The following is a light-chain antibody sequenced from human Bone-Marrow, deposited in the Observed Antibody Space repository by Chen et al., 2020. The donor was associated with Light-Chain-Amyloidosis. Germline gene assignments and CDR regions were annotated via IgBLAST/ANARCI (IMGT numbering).Light chain of an antibody. J-gene: IGKJ4*01. Sequence: EIVLTQCPGTLSLSPGEGANLSCMASQTISSNYLTWYQQKFGQAPRLLIYGSSSRATGIPDRFTGSGSGTDFTLTINRLEPEDFAMYYCQQYGTSPLTFGGGTKVEIK. CDR2: GSS. CDR1: QTISSNY. CDR3: QQYGTSPLT. V-gene: IGKV3-20*01.